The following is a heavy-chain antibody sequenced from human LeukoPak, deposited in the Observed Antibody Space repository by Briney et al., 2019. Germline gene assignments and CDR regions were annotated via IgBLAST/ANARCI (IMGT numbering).Heavy chain of an antibody. CDR2: INHSGST. CDR1: GGSISGYY. Sequence: SETLSLTCTVSGGSISGYYWSWIRQPPGKGLEWIGEINHSGSTNYNPSLKSRVTISVDTSKNQFSLKLSSVTAADTAVYYCARAVGDIVVVPAARPWFDPWGQGTLVTVSS. J-gene: IGHJ5*02. V-gene: IGHV4-34*01. D-gene: IGHD2-2*01. CDR3: ARAVGDIVVVPAARPWFDP.